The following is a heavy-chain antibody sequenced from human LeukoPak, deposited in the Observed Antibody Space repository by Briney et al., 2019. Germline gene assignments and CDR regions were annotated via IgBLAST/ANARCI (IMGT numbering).Heavy chain of an antibody. CDR2: IYYIGST. Sequence: SETLSLTCTVSGNSISSYYWSWILQPPGKGLEWIGYIYYIGSTNNNPSLKSRVTISVDTSKNHFSLKLNSVTAADTAVYYCARVATVTSRPTFDYWGQGTLVTVSS. CDR3: ARVATVTSRPTFDY. D-gene: IGHD4-17*01. CDR1: GNSISSYY. J-gene: IGHJ4*02. V-gene: IGHV4-59*01.